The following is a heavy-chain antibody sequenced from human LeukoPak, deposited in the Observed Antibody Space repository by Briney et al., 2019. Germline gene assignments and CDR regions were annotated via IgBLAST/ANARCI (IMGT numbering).Heavy chain of an antibody. Sequence: GGSLRLSCAASGFKFSSYSMKWVRQAPGKGLEWVSSISGSGSGGSTYYADSVKGRFTISRDNSKNTLYLQMNSLRAEDTAVYYCAKSGYNRFDYWGQGTLVTVSS. CDR3: AKSGYNRFDY. D-gene: IGHD5-24*01. J-gene: IGHJ4*02. CDR2: ISGSGSGGST. CDR1: GFKFSSYS. V-gene: IGHV3-23*01.